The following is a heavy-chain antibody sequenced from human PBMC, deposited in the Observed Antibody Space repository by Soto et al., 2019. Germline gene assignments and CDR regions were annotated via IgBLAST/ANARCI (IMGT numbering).Heavy chain of an antibody. D-gene: IGHD2-15*01. J-gene: IGHJ4*02. Sequence: EVQLVESGGGLVKPGGSLRLSCAASGFTFSSYSMNWVREAPGKGLEWVSSISRRSRDIYYADSVKGRFTISRDNAKNSVFLQMDSLRAEDTAVYYCTRDKIDMDLPTAYFPYWGQGTLVSVSS. CDR2: ISRRSRDI. V-gene: IGHV3-21*01. CDR3: TRDKIDMDLPTAYFPY. CDR1: GFTFSSYS.